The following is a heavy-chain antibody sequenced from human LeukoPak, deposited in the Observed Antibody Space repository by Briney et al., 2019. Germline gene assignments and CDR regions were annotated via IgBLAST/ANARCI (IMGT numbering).Heavy chain of an antibody. V-gene: IGHV3-74*01. Sequence: AGGSLRLSCAASGFTFSSYYMHWVRQVPGKGLVWVSRINGDESSTTYADSVKGRSTISRDNAKNTLYLQMNTLRAEDTAVYYCARDSYNNVDQWGQGTLVTVSS. CDR2: INGDESST. CDR1: GFTFSSYY. D-gene: IGHD5-24*01. CDR3: ARDSYNNVDQ. J-gene: IGHJ1*01.